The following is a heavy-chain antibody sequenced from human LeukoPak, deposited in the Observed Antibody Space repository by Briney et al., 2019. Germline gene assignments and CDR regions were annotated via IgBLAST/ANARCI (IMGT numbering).Heavy chain of an antibody. CDR3: AKQGGDIVVVPAAIRYYFYYYMDV. D-gene: IGHD2-2*02. Sequence: GGSLRLSCAASGFTFDDYAMHWVRQAPGKGLEWVSGISWNSGSIGYADSVKGRFTISRDNAKNSLYLQMNSLRAEDTALYYCAKQGGDIVVVPAAIRYYFYYYMDVWGKGTTVTVSS. CDR2: ISWNSGSI. J-gene: IGHJ6*03. V-gene: IGHV3-9*01. CDR1: GFTFDDYA.